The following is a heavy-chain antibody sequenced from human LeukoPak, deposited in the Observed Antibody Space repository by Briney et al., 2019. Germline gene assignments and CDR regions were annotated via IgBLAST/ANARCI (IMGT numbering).Heavy chain of an antibody. CDR1: GFTFRSYW. D-gene: IGHD3-10*01. V-gene: IGHV3-74*01. Sequence: PGGSLRLSCAASGFTFRSYWMHWVRQAPGKGLVWVSRINNDGSSTIYADSVKGRFTISRDNAKNTLYLQMSSLRAEDTAVYYCARDPCDTGRGHIDCWGQGTLVTVSS. CDR2: INNDGSST. J-gene: IGHJ4*02. CDR3: ARDPCDTGRGHIDC.